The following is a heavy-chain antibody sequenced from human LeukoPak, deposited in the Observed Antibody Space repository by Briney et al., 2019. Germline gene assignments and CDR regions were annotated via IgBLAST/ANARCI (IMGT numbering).Heavy chain of an antibody. Sequence: GGSLRLSCTASGFTFGDYAMSWVRQAPGKGLEWVGFIRSKANGGTTEYAASVKGRFTISGDDSKSIAYLQMNSLKTEDTAVYYCTRDSLAVAGTSYDYYGMDVWGQGTTFTVSS. D-gene: IGHD6-19*01. CDR2: IRSKANGGTT. CDR3: TRDSLAVAGTSYDYYGMDV. J-gene: IGHJ6*02. CDR1: GFTFGDYA. V-gene: IGHV3-49*04.